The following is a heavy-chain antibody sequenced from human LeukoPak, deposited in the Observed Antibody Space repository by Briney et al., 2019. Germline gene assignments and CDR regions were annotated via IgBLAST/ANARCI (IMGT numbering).Heavy chain of an antibody. V-gene: IGHV3-74*03. CDR3: YGANAEH. CDR2: TNTDGSST. CDR1: GFTFSSYW. D-gene: IGHD4-23*01. Sequence: GGSLRLSCAASGFTFSSYWMHWVRQAPGKGLVWVSGTNTDGSSTMYADSAKGRFTIARDNAKNTLYLQMNSLRAEDTAVYYCYGANAEHWGQGTLVTVSS. J-gene: IGHJ1*01.